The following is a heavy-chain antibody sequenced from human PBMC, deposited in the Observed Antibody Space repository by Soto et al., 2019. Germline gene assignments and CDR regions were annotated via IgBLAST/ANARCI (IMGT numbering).Heavy chain of an antibody. J-gene: IGHJ4*02. Sequence: PGGSLRLSCAASGFSVSNNYMHWVRQTPGKGLQWVSVINDGGGIYYADAVKGRFTISRDESKNTVYLQMNSLRADDTAVYFGARGLPIRRQQPKTLAASHELYSGYFDFWGQGRLVTVSS. D-gene: IGHD3-10*02. CDR2: INDGGGI. V-gene: IGHV3-53*05. CDR1: GFSVSNNY. CDR3: ARGLPIRRQQPKTLAASHELYSGYFDF.